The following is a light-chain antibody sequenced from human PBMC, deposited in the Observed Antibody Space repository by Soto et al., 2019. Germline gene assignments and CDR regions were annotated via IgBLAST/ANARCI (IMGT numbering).Light chain of an antibody. J-gene: IGKJ4*01. Sequence: DIQMTQSPSTLSASVGDRVTITCRASQSISTWLAWYQQKPGKAPKLLIYKASTLESGVPSRFSGSGSRTEFTLTISSLQPDDFSTYYCQQYNNYPRTFGGGTKVEIK. V-gene: IGKV1-5*03. CDR3: QQYNNYPRT. CDR2: KAS. CDR1: QSISTW.